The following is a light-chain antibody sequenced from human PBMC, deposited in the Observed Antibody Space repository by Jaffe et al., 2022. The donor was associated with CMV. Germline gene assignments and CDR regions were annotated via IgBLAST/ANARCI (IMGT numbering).Light chain of an antibody. Sequence: QSALTQPRSVSGSPGQSVTISCTATSSDVGVYKYVSWYQQYPGKVPKLVLYDVTKRPSGVPDRFSGSKSGDTASLIISGLQPEDEADYYCCSYAGTFVVFGGGTKVTVL. J-gene: IGLJ2*01. CDR2: DVT. CDR3: CSYAGTFVV. CDR1: SSDVGVYKY. V-gene: IGLV2-11*01.